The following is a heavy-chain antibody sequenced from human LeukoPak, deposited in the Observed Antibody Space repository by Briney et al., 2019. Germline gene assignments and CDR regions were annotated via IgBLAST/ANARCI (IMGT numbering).Heavy chain of an antibody. CDR3: ARDSPVRGIAAAGKVAFDI. Sequence: ASVKVSCKASGYTFTGYYMHWVRQAPGQGLEWMGRINPNSGGTNYAQKFQGRVTMTRDTSISTAYMELSRLRSDDTAVYYCARDSPVRGIAAAGKVAFDIWGQGTMVTVSS. CDR1: GYTFTGYY. D-gene: IGHD6-13*01. CDR2: INPNSGGT. V-gene: IGHV1-2*06. J-gene: IGHJ3*02.